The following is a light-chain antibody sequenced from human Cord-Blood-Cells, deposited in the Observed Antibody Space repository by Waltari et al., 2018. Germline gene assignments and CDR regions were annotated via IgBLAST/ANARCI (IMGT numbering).Light chain of an antibody. V-gene: IGLV2-23*01. CDR1: SSDVGSYNL. CDR3: CSYAGSSTWV. Sequence: QSALTQPASVSGSPGQSTTISCTGTSSDVGSYNLVSWYQQNPGKAPKLMIYEGSKRPSGVSNRFSGSKSGNTASLTISGLQAEDEADYYCCSYAGSSTWVFGGGTKLTVL. CDR2: EGS. J-gene: IGLJ3*02.